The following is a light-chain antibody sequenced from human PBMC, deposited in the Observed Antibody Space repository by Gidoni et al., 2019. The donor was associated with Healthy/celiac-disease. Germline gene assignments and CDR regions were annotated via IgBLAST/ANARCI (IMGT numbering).Light chain of an antibody. CDR1: QSVSSN. CDR3: QQYNNWPPWT. V-gene: IGKV3-15*01. J-gene: IGKJ1*01. CDR2: GAS. Sequence: EIVMQQSPATLSVSPGERATLSCRASQSVSSNLAWYQQKPGQAPRLLIYGASTRATGIPARFSGSGSGTEFTLTISSLQSEDVAVYYGQQYNNWPPWTFXXXTKVEIK.